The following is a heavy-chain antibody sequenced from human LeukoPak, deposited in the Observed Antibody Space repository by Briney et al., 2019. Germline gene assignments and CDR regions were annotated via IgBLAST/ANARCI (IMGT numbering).Heavy chain of an antibody. CDR1: GGSISSYY. J-gene: IGHJ4*02. Sequence: SETLSLTCTVSGGSISSYYWSWIRQPPGKGLEWIGYIYYSGSTNYNPSLKSRVTISVDTSKNQFSLKLSSVTAADTAVYYCGRVSPDILSIDYWGQGTLVTVSS. CDR2: IYYSGST. D-gene: IGHD3-9*01. CDR3: GRVSPDILSIDY. V-gene: IGHV4-59*01.